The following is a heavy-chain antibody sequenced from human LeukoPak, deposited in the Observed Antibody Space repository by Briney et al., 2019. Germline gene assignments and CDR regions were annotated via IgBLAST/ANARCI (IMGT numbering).Heavy chain of an antibody. Sequence: GGSLRLSCAASGFTFSSYWMSWVRQAPGKGLEWVANIKQDGSEKYYVDSVKGRFTISRDNAKNPLYLQMNSLRAEDTAVYYCARLGSTVTTHHDYWGQGTLVTVSS. CDR1: GFTFSSYW. V-gene: IGHV3-7*01. CDR2: IKQDGSEK. J-gene: IGHJ4*02. CDR3: ARLGSTVTTHHDY. D-gene: IGHD4-17*01.